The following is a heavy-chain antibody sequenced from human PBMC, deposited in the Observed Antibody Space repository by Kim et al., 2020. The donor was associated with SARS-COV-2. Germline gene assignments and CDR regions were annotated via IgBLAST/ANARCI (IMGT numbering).Heavy chain of an antibody. Sequence: SETRSLTCAVYGGSFSGYYWSWIRQPPGKGLEWIGEINHSGSTNYNPSLKSRVTISVDTSKNQFSLKLSCVTAADTAVYYCARTYSGSYYVGWRQKNYYFDYWGQGTVVTVSS. CDR3: ARTYSGSYYVGWRQKNYYFDY. V-gene: IGHV4-34*01. CDR1: GGSFSGYY. J-gene: IGHJ4*02. CDR2: INHSGST. D-gene: IGHD1-26*01.